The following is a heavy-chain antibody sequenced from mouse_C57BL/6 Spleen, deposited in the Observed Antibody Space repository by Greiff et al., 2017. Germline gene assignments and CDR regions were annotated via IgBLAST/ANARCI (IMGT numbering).Heavy chain of an antibody. V-gene: IGHV1-26*01. J-gene: IGHJ4*01. D-gene: IGHD3-3*01. CDR1: GYTFTDYY. CDR2: INPNNGGT. Sequence: ELQLQQSGPELVKPGASVKISCKASGYTFTDYYMNWVKQSHGKSLEWIGDINPNNGGTSYNQKFKGKATLTVDKSSSTAYMELRSLTSEDSAVYYCARRAYYYALDYWGQGTSVTVSS. CDR3: ARRAYYYALDY.